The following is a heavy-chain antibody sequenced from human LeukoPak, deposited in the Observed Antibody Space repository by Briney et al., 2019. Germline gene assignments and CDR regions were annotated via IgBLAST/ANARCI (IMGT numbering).Heavy chain of an antibody. CDR1: GYTFIGYY. V-gene: IGHV1-2*02. Sequence: ASVTVSCKASGYTFIGYYMHWVRQAPGQGLEWMGWINPNSGGTNYAQKFQGRVTMTRDTSISTAYMELSRLRSDDTAVYYCASGLWSTISGVVSFDYWGQGTLVTVSS. D-gene: IGHD3-3*01. J-gene: IGHJ4*02. CDR3: ASGLWSTISGVVSFDY. CDR2: INPNSGGT.